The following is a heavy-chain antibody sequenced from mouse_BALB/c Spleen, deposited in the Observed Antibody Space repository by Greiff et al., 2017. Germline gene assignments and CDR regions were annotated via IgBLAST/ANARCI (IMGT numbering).Heavy chain of an antibody. CDR3: ARTRATGWFAY. V-gene: IGHV14-1*02. J-gene: IGHJ3*01. Sequence: EVQLQQSGAELVRPGALVKLSCKASGFNIKDYYMHWVKQRPEQGLEWIGWIDPENGNTIYDPKFQGKASITADTSSNTAYLQLSSLTSEDTAVYYCARTRATGWFAYWGQGTLVTVSA. CDR1: GFNIKDYY. CDR2: IDPENGNT. D-gene: IGHD3-1*01.